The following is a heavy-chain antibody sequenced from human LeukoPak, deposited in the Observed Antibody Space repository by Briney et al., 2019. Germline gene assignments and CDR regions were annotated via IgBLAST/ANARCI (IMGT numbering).Heavy chain of an antibody. CDR2: ISYNGNT. CDR3: ARDPRLQGDYYMDG. Sequence: KPSETLSLTCTVSGGSISSYYWTWIRQPPGKGLEWIGYISYNGNTNYNPSLMSRVTISIDTSKNQFSLVLRSVTAADTAVYYCARDPRLQGDYYMDGWDKGTTVTVSS. J-gene: IGHJ6*03. D-gene: IGHD5-24*01. V-gene: IGHV4-59*01. CDR1: GGSISSYY.